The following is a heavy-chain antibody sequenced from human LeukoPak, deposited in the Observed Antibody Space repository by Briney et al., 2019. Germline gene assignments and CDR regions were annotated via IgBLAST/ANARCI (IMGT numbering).Heavy chain of an antibody. J-gene: IGHJ3*02. CDR2: INPNSGGT. V-gene: IGHV1-2*02. CDR3: ARGIDSGSPPLGTFEI. D-gene: IGHD1-26*01. Sequence: ASVKVSCKASGYTFTGYYMYWVRQAPGQGLEWMGWINPNSGGTNYAQKLQGRVTMTRDTSTSTAYMELRSLRSDDTAIYYCARGIDSGSPPLGTFEIWGQGTMVTVSS. CDR1: GYTFTGYY.